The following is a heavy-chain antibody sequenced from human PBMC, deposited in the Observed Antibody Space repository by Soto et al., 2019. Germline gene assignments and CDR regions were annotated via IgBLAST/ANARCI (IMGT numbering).Heavy chain of an antibody. CDR3: TGGTTFTSSFWFDP. J-gene: IGHJ5*02. D-gene: IGHD1-1*01. CDR1: GDSVTSNRAA. Sequence: PXQTLYLPSDSSGDSVTSNRAAWNLIRHSPSRGLEWLGRTYYRSKWYNDYGTSVKGRITFNADTSKNQLSLQLNSVTPEDTAVYYCTGGTTFTSSFWFDPWGQGTLVTVSS. CDR2: TYYRSKWYN. V-gene: IGHV6-1*01.